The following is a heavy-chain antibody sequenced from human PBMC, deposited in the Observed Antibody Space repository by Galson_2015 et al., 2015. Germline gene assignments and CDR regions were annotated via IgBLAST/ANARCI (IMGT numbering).Heavy chain of an antibody. Sequence: SLRLSCAASGFTFSTYWMHWVRQAPGKGLVWVSGINSDGSSTTYADSVKGRFTISRDNAENTLYLQMNSLRAEDTAVYYCARDPFDYWDQGTLVTVSS. J-gene: IGHJ4*02. CDR2: INSDGSST. V-gene: IGHV3-74*01. CDR1: GFTFSTYW. CDR3: ARDPFDY.